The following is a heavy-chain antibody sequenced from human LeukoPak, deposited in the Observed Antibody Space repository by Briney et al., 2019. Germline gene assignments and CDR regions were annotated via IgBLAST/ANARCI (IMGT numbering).Heavy chain of an antibody. CDR1: GYTFTSYG. J-gene: IGHJ6*03. CDR3: ARAPSVATTAYYYYYYMDV. V-gene: IGHV1-18*01. D-gene: IGHD5-12*01. CDR2: ISAYNGNT. Sequence: ASVKVSCKASGYTFTSYGISWVRQAPGQGLEWMGWISAYNGNTNYAQKLQGRVTMTTDTSTSTAYMELRSLRSDDTAVYYCARAPSVATTAYYYYYYMDVWGKGTTVTVSS.